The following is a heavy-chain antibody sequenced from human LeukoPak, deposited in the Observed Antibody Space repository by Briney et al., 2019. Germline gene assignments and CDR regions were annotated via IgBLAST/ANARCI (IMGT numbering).Heavy chain of an antibody. CDR3: AREPIYCSSTSCYARLVDY. CDR1: GYTFTGYY. Sequence: GASVKVSCKASGYTFTGYYIHWVRQAPGQGLEWMGGIIPIFGTANYAQKFQGRVTITADKSTSTAYMELSSLRSEDTAVYYCAREPIYCSSTSCYARLVDYWGQGTLVTVSS. J-gene: IGHJ4*02. V-gene: IGHV1-69*06. D-gene: IGHD2-2*01. CDR2: IIPIFGTA.